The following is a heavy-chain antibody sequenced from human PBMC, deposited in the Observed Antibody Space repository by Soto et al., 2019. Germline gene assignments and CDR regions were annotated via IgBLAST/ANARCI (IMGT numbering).Heavy chain of an antibody. CDR3: AKVSSSWYAGFFDL. D-gene: IGHD6-13*01. V-gene: IGHV3-23*01. CDR1: GLPFSRHA. J-gene: IGHJ4*02. CDR2: LSDSGGSI. Sequence: GGSLRLSCTASGLPFSRHAMTWVRQEPGKGLEWVSGLSDSGGSIYYADSVKGRFTISRDNSMNTLYLQMNTLRAEDTAIYYCAKVSSSWYAGFFDLWGQGTLVTVSS.